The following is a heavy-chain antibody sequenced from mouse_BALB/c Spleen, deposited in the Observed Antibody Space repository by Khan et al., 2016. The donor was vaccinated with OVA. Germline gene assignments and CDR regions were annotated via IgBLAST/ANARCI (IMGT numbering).Heavy chain of an antibody. J-gene: IGHJ3*01. CDR3: VRDGAYHRNDGWFAY. V-gene: IGHV1-4*01. CDR1: GYTFTSYT. Sequence: QVQLKESGAELARPGASVKMSCKASGYTFTSYTIHWIIVRPGQGLEWIGFINPSNGYTNYNQKFKDKATLTADKSSTTVHMQLSSLTSDDSAVYNCVRDGAYHRNDGWFAYWGQGTLVTVSA. CDR2: INPSNGYT. D-gene: IGHD2-14*01.